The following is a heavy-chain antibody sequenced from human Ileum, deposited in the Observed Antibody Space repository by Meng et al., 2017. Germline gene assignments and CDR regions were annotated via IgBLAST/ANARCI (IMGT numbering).Heavy chain of an antibody. CDR3: ARNYYDSSGEDSNDY. CDR2: INHSGST. J-gene: IGHJ4*02. Sequence: VLYQQGGAGLLKPSEPRYTTSAVCGGSHSGYYWSWTRQPPGKGLEWIGEINHSGSTNYNPSLKSRVTISVDTSKNQFSLKLSSVTAADTAVYYCARNYYDSSGEDSNDYWGQGTLVTVSS. V-gene: IGHV4-34*01. CDR1: GGSHSGYY. D-gene: IGHD3-22*01.